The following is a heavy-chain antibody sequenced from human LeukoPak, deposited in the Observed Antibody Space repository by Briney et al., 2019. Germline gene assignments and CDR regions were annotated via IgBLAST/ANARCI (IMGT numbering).Heavy chain of an antibody. CDR3: ARKGVRMVRGVIVF. D-gene: IGHD3-10*01. V-gene: IGHV4-59*12. J-gene: IGHJ4*02. CDR1: GGSISSYY. CDR2: IYYSGST. Sequence: PSETLSLTCTVSGGSISSYYWSWIRQSPGKGLEWIGYIYYSGSTNYNPSLKSRVTISVDTSKNQFSLKLSSVSAADTAVYYCARKGVRMVRGVIVFWGQGTLVTVSS.